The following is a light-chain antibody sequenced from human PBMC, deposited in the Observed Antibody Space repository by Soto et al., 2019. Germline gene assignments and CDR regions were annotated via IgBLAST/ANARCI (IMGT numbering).Light chain of an antibody. V-gene: IGKV3-11*01. CDR3: QQYGSSPIT. J-gene: IGKJ5*01. Sequence: IVLTQSPATLSLSPGERATLSCRASQSVSSYLAWYQQKPGQAPRLLIYDASNRATGIPARFSGSGSGTDFTLTISSLEPEDFAVYYCQQYGSSPITFGQGTRLAI. CDR1: QSVSSY. CDR2: DAS.